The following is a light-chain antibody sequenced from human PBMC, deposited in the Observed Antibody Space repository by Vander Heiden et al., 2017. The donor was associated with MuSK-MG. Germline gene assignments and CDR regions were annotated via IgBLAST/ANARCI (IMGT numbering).Light chain of an antibody. J-gene: IGKJ1*01. CDR1: QSVSLN. CDR3: QQYNNWPKT. CDR2: GAS. V-gene: IGKV3-15*01. Sequence: EIVMPQSPATLSVSPGERATLSCRASQSVSLNLAWYQQKPGQAPSLLIYGASTRAMGVPARFSGSGSGTEFTLSISRLQSEDFAVYYCQQYNNWPKTFGQGTKVEIK.